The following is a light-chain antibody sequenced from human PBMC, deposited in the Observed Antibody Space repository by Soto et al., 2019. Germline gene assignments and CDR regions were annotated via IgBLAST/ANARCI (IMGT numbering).Light chain of an antibody. CDR2: AAS. J-gene: IGKJ5*01. Sequence: EIVMTQSPATLSVSPGERAILSCRASQSISINLAWYQQRPGQAPRLLIYAASNRATGVPARFSGSGSGTDFILTISSLEPEDSAVYYCQQRNIWPPVTFGQGTRLEI. V-gene: IGKV3-15*01. CDR1: QSISIN. CDR3: QQRNIWPPVT.